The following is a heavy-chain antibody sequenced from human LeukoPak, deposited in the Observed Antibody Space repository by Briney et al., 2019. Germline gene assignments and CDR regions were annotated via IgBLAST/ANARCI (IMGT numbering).Heavy chain of an antibody. Sequence: SKTLSLTCTVSGGSISSGSYYWSWIRQPAGKGLEWIGRIYTSGSTNYNPSLKIRVTISQDTSKNQFSLKLSPVTAADTAVYYCARSRSVEGSSWFDPWGQGTLVTVSS. CDR1: GGSISSGSYY. D-gene: IGHD3-10*01. CDR2: IYTSGST. CDR3: ARSRSVEGSSWFDP. V-gene: IGHV4-61*02. J-gene: IGHJ5*02.